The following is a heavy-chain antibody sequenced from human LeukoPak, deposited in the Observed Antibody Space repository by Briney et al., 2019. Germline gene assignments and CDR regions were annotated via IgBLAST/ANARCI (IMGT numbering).Heavy chain of an antibody. CDR1: KFTFSRYT. V-gene: IGHV3-30-3*01. Sequence: GGSLRLSCAASKFTFSRYTMHWVRQAPGKGLEWVALISYDGSNKYYADSVKGRFTVSRDNSKNTLYLQMNSLRAEDTAVYYCAKDAYSGYDYSGFDYWGQGTLVTVSS. CDR2: ISYDGSNK. D-gene: IGHD5-12*01. CDR3: AKDAYSGYDYSGFDY. J-gene: IGHJ4*02.